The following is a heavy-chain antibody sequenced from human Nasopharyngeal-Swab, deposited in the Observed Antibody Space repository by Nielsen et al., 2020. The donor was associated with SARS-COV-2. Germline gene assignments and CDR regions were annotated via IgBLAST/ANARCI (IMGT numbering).Heavy chain of an antibody. V-gene: IGHV3-9*01. CDR2: ISWNSGSI. J-gene: IGHJ3*02. Sequence: GGSLRLSCAASGFTFDDYAMYWVRQAPGKGLEWVSGISWNSGSIGYADSVKGRFTISRDNAKNSLYLQMNSLRAEDTALYYCAKVPFEDDAFDIWGQGTMVTVSS. CDR3: AKVPFEDDAFDI. CDR1: GFTFDDYA.